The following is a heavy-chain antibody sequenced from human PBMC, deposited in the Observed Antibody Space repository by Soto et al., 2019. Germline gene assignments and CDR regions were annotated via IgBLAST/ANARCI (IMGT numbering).Heavy chain of an antibody. J-gene: IGHJ5*02. CDR2: IIPIFGTA. D-gene: IGHD2-2*01. Sequence: QVQLVQSGAEVKKPGSSVKVSCKASGDTFSSYAISWVRQAPGQGLEWMGGIIPIFGTANYAQKFQGRVTITADESTSTAYMELSSLRSEDTAVYYCARSGGYCSSTSCPLGWFDPWGQRTLVTVSS. V-gene: IGHV1-69*01. CDR1: GDTFSSYA. CDR3: ARSGGYCSSTSCPLGWFDP.